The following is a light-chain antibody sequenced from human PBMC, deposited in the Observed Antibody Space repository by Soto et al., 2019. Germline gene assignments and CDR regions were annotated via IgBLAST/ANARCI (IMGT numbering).Light chain of an antibody. CDR1: SSNIGNNY. J-gene: IGLJ1*01. Sequence: QSALTQPPSVSAAPGQKVTISCSGSSSNIGNNYVSWYQQLPGTAPKLLIYENNKRPSGIPDRFSGSKSGTSATLGITGLQTGDEADYYCGTWDSSLRGVFGTGTKVTVL. CDR2: ENN. CDR3: GTWDSSLRGV. V-gene: IGLV1-51*02.